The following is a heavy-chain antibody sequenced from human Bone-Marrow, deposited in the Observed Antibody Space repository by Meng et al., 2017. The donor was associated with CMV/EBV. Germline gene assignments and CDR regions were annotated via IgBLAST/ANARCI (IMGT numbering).Heavy chain of an antibody. J-gene: IGHJ6*02. D-gene: IGHD2-15*01. CDR1: GGSMKTSSYY. V-gene: IGHV4-39*01. CDR2: IYYSGTT. CDR3: ARNNGGSWNYVMDV. Sequence: SETLSLTCIVSGGSMKTSSYYWDWIRQSPGKGLEWIGSIYYSGTTYYNPSLKSRVTISVDTSKNQFSLNLSSVTAADTAVYYCARNNGGSWNYVMDVGGQGTTVTLSS.